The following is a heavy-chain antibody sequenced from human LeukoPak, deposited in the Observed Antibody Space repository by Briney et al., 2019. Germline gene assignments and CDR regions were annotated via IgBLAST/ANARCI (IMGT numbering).Heavy chain of an antibody. CDR1: GGSFSGYY. V-gene: IGHV4-34*01. CDR2: INHSGST. D-gene: IGHD2-2*01. CDR3: ARAHPYRIGYCSSTSCYRGAFGI. J-gene: IGHJ3*02. Sequence: SETLSLTCAVYGGSFSGYYWSWIRQPPGKGLEWIGEINHSGSTNYNPSLKSRVTISVDTSKNQFSLKLSSVTAADTAVYYCARAHPYRIGYCSSTSCYRGAFGIWGQGTMVTVSS.